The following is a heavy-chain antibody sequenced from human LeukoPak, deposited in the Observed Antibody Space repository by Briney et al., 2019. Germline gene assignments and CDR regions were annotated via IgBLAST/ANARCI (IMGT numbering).Heavy chain of an antibody. Sequence: SETLSLTCAVYGGSFSGYYWSWIRQPPGKGLEWIGEINHSGSTNYNPSLKSRVTISVDTSKNQFSLKLSSVTAADTAVYYCARGPIGYCSGGSCYYGMDVWGKGTTVTVSS. CDR1: GGSFSGYY. J-gene: IGHJ6*04. D-gene: IGHD2-15*01. CDR2: INHSGST. V-gene: IGHV4-34*01. CDR3: ARGPIGYCSGGSCYYGMDV.